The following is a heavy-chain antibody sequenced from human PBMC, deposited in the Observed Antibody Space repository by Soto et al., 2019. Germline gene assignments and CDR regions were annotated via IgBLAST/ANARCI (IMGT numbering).Heavy chain of an antibody. Sequence: GGSLRLSCAASAFTFSSYEMNWVRQAPGKGLEWVSYISSSGGTIYYADSLKGRFTISRDNAKNSLYLQMNSLRAVDTAVYYCASAMDGYSSSWYAFDIWGQGTMVTVSS. CDR3: ASAMDGYSSSWYAFDI. J-gene: IGHJ3*02. D-gene: IGHD6-13*01. V-gene: IGHV3-48*03. CDR2: ISSSGGTI. CDR1: AFTFSSYE.